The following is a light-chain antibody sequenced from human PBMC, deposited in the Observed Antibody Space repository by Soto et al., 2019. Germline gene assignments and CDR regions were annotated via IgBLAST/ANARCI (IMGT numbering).Light chain of an antibody. V-gene: IGKV3-15*01. CDR2: DAS. CDR1: QNVYNN. Sequence: EIVMTLSPATLSVSPGEGATLSCKASQNVYNNLAWYQQRPGQPPRLLIYDASTRATGISARFSGSGHGTEFTLTISSLQSEDFAVYFCQQCRNWPLTFGGGTKWIS. CDR3: QQCRNWPLT. J-gene: IGKJ4*01.